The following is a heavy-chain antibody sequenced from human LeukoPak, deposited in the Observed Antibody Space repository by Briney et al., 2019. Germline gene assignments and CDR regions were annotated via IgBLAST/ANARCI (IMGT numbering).Heavy chain of an antibody. J-gene: IGHJ4*02. V-gene: IGHV4-30-2*02. CDR3: ARTGGGARWLQFPDY. CDR2: IYHSGST. D-gene: IGHD5-24*01. CDR1: GGSISSGGYS. Sequence: SETLSLTCAVSGGSISSGGYSWSWIRQPPGKGLEWIGYIYHSGSTYYNPSLKSRVTISVDRSKNQFSLKLSSVTAADTAVYYCARTGGGARWLQFPDYWGQGTLVTVSS.